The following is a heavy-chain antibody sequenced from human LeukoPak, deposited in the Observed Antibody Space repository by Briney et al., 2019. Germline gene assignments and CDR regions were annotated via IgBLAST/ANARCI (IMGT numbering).Heavy chain of an antibody. CDR3: ARLPTITFFDY. Sequence: SETLSLTCTVSGGSISSYYWIWIRQPPGKGLEWIGYIYYSGSTNYNPSLKSRVTISLDTSKNQFSLKLSSVTAADTAVYYCARLPTITFFDYWGQGTLVTASS. CDR2: IYYSGST. V-gene: IGHV4-59*08. CDR1: GGSISSYY. J-gene: IGHJ4*02. D-gene: IGHD5-12*01.